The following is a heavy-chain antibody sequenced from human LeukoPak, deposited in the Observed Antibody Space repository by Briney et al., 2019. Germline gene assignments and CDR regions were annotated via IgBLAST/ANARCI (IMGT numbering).Heavy chain of an antibody. CDR1: GFTFSSYS. D-gene: IGHD3-22*01. CDR2: ISSSSSYI. J-gene: IGHJ4*02. Sequence: GGSLRLSCAASGFTFSSYSMNWVRQAPGKGLEWVSSISSSSSYIYYADSVKGRFTISGDNAKNSLYLQMNSLRAEDTAVYYCAKDPYDSSGYTFDYWGQGTLVTVSS. V-gene: IGHV3-21*01. CDR3: AKDPYDSSGYTFDY.